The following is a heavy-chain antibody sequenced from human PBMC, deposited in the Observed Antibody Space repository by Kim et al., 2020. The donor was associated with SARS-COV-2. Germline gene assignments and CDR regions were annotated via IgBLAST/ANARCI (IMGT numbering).Heavy chain of an antibody. CDR2: IYYSGST. J-gene: IGHJ3*02. Sequence: SETLSLTCTVSGGSISSSSYYWGWIRQPPRKGLEWIGSIYYSGSTYYNPSLKSRVTISVDTSKNQFSLKLSSVTAADTAVYYCARPINTAMASLDAFDIWGQGTMVTVSS. CDR1: GGSISSSSYY. CDR3: ARPINTAMASLDAFDI. V-gene: IGHV4-39*01. D-gene: IGHD5-18*01.